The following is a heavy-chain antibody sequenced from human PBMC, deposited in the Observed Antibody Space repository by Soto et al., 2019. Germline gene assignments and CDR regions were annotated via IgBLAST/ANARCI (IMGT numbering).Heavy chain of an antibody. J-gene: IGHJ4*02. CDR2: IFYSGST. V-gene: IGHV4-59*01. CDR1: GDSINNDY. D-gene: IGHD5-18*01. Sequence: QVQLQESGPGLVKPSETLSLTCTVSGDSINNDYWSWIRQHPGRELEWIGYIFYSGSTNYNPSLKSPVTMSVDRSKHHFSHKRTSVTAADTAVDYCVTCGDGYRFDYWGQGTLVTVSS. CDR3: VTCGDGYRFDY.